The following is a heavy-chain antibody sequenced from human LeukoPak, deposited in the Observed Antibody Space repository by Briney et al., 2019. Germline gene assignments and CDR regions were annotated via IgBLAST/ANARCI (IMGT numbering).Heavy chain of an antibody. CDR1: GYTFTGYY. CDR3: ASCRGEIKGYRYYYGMDV. Sequence: ASVKVSCKASGYTFTGYYMHWVRQAPGQGLEWMGWINPNSGGTNYAQKFQGRVTMTRDTSISTVYMELSRLRSDDTAVYYCASCRGEIKGYRYYYGMDVWGQGTTVTVSS. V-gene: IGHV1-2*02. CDR2: INPNSGGT. D-gene: IGHD3-10*01. J-gene: IGHJ6*02.